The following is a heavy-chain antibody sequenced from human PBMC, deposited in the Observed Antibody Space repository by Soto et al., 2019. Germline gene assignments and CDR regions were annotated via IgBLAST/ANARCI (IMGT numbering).Heavy chain of an antibody. CDR3: ASFQIEGIEARPLYYGMDV. Sequence: ASVKVSCKASGYTFTSYAMHWVRQAPGQRLEWMGWINAGNGNTKYSQKFQGRVTITRDTSASTAYMELSSLRSEDTAVYYCASFQIEGIEARPLYYGMDVWGQGTTVTVSS. CDR2: INAGNGNT. V-gene: IGHV1-3*01. CDR1: GYTFTSYA. D-gene: IGHD6-6*01. J-gene: IGHJ6*02.